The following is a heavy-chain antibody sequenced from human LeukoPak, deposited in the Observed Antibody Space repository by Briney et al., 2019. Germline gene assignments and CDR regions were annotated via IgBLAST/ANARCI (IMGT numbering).Heavy chain of an antibody. J-gene: IGHJ1*01. D-gene: IGHD3-9*01. CDR3: ARGVLRYFDWYKPFGKAEYFQH. Sequence: PSQTLSLTCTVSGGSISSASYYWSWIRQPAGKGLEWIGRIYISGSTNYNPSLKSRVTISLDTSKNQFSLKLSSVTAADTAVYYCARGVLRYFDWYKPFGKAEYFQHWGQGTLVTVSS. CDR1: GGSISSASYY. CDR2: IYISGST. V-gene: IGHV4-61*02.